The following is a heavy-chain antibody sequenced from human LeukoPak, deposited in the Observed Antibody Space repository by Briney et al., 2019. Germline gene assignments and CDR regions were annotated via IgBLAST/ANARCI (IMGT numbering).Heavy chain of an antibody. CDR3: AKTKELSDWYFDL. Sequence: SGTLSLTCTVSGGSISSSSYYCGWIRQPPGKGLEWIGRIYYSGSTYYNPSLKSRVTISIETSKKQFSLKLTSVTAADTAIYYCAKTKELSDWYFDLWGRGTLVTVSS. CDR2: IYYSGST. D-gene: IGHD1-7*01. J-gene: IGHJ2*01. CDR1: GGSISSSSYY. V-gene: IGHV4-39*07.